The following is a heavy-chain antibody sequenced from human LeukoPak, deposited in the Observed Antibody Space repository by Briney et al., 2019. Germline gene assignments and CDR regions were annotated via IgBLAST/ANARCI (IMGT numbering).Heavy chain of an antibody. D-gene: IGHD6-19*01. J-gene: IGHJ4*02. V-gene: IGHV3-48*03. CDR2: ISSSGSTI. CDR1: GFTFSSYE. CDR3: ARSVPGGSGWMGSIEY. Sequence: GGSLRLSCAASGFTFSSYEMNWVRQAPGKGLEWVSYISSSGSTIYYADSVKGRFTISRDNAKNSLYLQMNSLRVGDTAVYYCARSVPGGSGWMGSIEYWGQGTLVTVLS.